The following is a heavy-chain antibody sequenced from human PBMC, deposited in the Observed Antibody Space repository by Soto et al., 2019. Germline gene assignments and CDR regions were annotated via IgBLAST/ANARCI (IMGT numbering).Heavy chain of an antibody. CDR1: GIKFSDTY. CDR3: SWIASAASVQHCYVAA. Sequence: ELRLVESGGGLVEPGGSLRLSCAVSGIKFSDTYMTWVRQAPGKGLEWVGLIKGRRNRGPSDYAAPVRGRFTISKDDSKDTVYLDMSSLTAEDSDVYFCSWIASAASVQHCYVAAWGKWTTVLVSS. J-gene: IGHJ6*03. V-gene: IGHV3-15*01. D-gene: IGHD2-21*01. CDR2: IKGRRNRGPS.